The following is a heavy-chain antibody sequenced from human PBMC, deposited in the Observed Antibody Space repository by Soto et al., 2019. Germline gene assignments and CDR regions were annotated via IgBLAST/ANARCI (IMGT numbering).Heavy chain of an antibody. CDR2: ISYDGSNK. Sequence: GGSLRLSCAASGFTFSSYAMHWVRQAPGKGLEWVAVISYDGSNKYYAYSVKGRFTISRDNSKNTLYLQMNSLRAEDTALYYCAREPSRYFDWLLYFDYWGQGTLVTVSS. CDR1: GFTFSSYA. D-gene: IGHD3-9*01. J-gene: IGHJ4*02. V-gene: IGHV3-30-3*01. CDR3: AREPSRYFDWLLYFDY.